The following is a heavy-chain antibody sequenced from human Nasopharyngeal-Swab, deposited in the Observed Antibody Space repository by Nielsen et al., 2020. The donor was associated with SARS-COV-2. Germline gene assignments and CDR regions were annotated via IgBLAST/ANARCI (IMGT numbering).Heavy chain of an antibody. CDR3: AREISGGSSHDAFDV. V-gene: IGHV4-34*01. J-gene: IGHJ3*01. CDR2: INHSGST. Sequence: PGKGLEWIGEINHSGSTNYNPSLKSRVTISVDTSKNQFSLKLISVTAADTAVYYCAREISGGSSHDAFDVWGQGTMVTVSS. D-gene: IGHD2-15*01.